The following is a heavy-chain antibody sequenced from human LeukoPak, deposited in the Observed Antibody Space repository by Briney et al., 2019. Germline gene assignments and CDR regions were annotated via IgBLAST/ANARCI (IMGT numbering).Heavy chain of an antibody. CDR3: ARAGIAVAARGDYFDY. V-gene: IGHV4-34*01. Sequence: PSETLSLTCAVYGGSFSGYYWRWIRQPPGKGLEWIGEINHSGSTNYNPSLKSRVTISVDTSKNQFSLKLSSVTAADTAVYYCARAGIAVAARGDYFDYWGQGTLVTVSS. D-gene: IGHD6-19*01. J-gene: IGHJ4*02. CDR1: GGSFSGYY. CDR2: INHSGST.